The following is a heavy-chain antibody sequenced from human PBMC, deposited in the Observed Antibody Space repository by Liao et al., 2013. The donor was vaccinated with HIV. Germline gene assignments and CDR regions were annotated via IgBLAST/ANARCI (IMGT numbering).Heavy chain of an antibody. CDR3: ARGRPVVVPTAIEWRSYYFDD. CDR2: IQTSGST. Sequence: QVQLQESGPGLVKPLETLSLTCTVSGGSTSSYYWSWIRQPAGKGLEWIGRIQTSGSTNYNPSLNSRVTMSVDTSKKQFSLKLNSVTAADTAIYYCARGRPVVVPTAIEWRSYYFDDWGQGTLVTVSS. V-gene: IGHV4-4*07. J-gene: IGHJ4*02. CDR1: GGSTSSYY. D-gene: IGHD2-2*02.